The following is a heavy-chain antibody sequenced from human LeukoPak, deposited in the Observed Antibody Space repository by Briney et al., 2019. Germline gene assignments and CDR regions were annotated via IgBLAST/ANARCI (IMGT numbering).Heavy chain of an antibody. J-gene: IGHJ3*02. D-gene: IGHD6-13*01. V-gene: IGHV1-69*04. CDR3: ARDAGIAAARSTFDI. CDR2: IIPIPGIA. Sequence: SVKVSCKASGGTFSSYAISWVRQAPGQGLEWMGRIIPIPGIANYAQKFQGRVTITADKSTSTAYMELSSLRSEDTAVYYCARDAGIAAARSTFDIWGQGTMVTVSS. CDR1: GGTFSSYA.